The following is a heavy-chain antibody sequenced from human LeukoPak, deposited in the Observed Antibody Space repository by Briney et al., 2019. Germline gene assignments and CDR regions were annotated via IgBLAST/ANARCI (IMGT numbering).Heavy chain of an antibody. CDR3: ALDSSGWSDDSFDI. D-gene: IGHD6-19*01. CDR2: IHYSGGT. CDR1: GGSISSYY. J-gene: IGHJ3*02. Sequence: KPSETLSLTCTVSGGSISSYYRSWIRQPPGKGLEWIGNIHYSGGTNYNPSLKSRVTMSVDASKNQLSLKLSSVTAADTAMYYCALDSSGWSDDSFDIWGQGTTVTVSS. V-gene: IGHV4-59*01.